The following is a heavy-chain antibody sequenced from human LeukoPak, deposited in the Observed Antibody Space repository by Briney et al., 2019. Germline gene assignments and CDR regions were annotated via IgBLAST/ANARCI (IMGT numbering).Heavy chain of an antibody. CDR1: GFTFSSYS. V-gene: IGHV3-33*01. J-gene: IGHJ3*02. D-gene: IGHD4-17*01. CDR2: IWYDGSNK. CDR3: AREVTNDAFDI. Sequence: GRSPRLSCAASGFTFSSYSMHWVRQAPGKGLEWVAVIWYDGSNKYYADSVKGRFTISRDNSKNTLYLQMNSLRAEDTAVYYCAREVTNDAFDIWGQGTMVTVSS.